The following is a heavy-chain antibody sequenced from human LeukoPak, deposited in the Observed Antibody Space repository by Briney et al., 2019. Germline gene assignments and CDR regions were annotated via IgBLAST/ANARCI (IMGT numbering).Heavy chain of an antibody. Sequence: GGSLRLSCAASGFTFSSYAMNWVRQAPGRGLEWVSGFSGSGGTTYYADSVKGRFTISRDNSKNTLYLQMNSLRAEDTAVYYCAKGNRYTSPNCLGYYYFYMDVWGKGTTVTVSS. D-gene: IGHD2/OR15-2a*01. CDR3: AKGNRYTSPNCLGYYYFYMDV. J-gene: IGHJ6*03. V-gene: IGHV3-23*01. CDR2: FSGSGGTT. CDR1: GFTFSSYA.